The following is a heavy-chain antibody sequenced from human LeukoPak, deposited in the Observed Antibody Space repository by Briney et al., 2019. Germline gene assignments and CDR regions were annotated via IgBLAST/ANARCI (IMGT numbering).Heavy chain of an antibody. CDR3: AKDRAAPATPYNWFDP. CDR1: GFTFSSYA. D-gene: IGHD2-15*01. J-gene: IGHJ5*02. V-gene: IGHV3-23*01. CDR2: ISGSGGST. Sequence: PGGSLRLSCAASGFTFSSYAMSWVRQAPGRGLEWVSTISGSGGSTYYADSVKGRFTISRGNSRTTLYLQMNSLRAEDTAVYYCAKDRAAPATPYNWFDPWGQGTLVTVSS.